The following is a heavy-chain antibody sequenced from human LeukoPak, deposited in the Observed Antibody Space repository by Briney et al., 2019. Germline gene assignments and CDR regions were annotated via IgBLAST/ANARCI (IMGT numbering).Heavy chain of an antibody. D-gene: IGHD2-2*01. V-gene: IGHV4-59*01. CDR2: IYYSGST. CDR3: ATGGLRYCSTTSCLGY. Sequence: PSETLSLTCTVSGGSISNYYWSWLRQPPGKGLEWIGYIYYSGSTSYNPSLRSRVTMSVDTSKKFFSLHMTSVTAADAAVYYCATGGLRYCSTTSCLGYWGQGTLVTVAS. J-gene: IGHJ4*02. CDR1: GGSISNYY.